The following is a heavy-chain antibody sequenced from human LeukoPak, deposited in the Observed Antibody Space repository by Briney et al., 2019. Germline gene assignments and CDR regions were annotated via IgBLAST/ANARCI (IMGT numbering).Heavy chain of an antibody. CDR2: IGGSGGSS. Sequence: GGSLRLSCAASGFTFSSYAMSWVRQAPGKGLEWVSAIGGSGGSSCYADSVKGRFTISRDNSKNTLYLQMNSLRAEDTAVYYCAKSMAVAGYFDYWGQGTLVTVSS. V-gene: IGHV3-23*01. CDR1: GFTFSSYA. J-gene: IGHJ4*02. D-gene: IGHD6-19*01. CDR3: AKSMAVAGYFDY.